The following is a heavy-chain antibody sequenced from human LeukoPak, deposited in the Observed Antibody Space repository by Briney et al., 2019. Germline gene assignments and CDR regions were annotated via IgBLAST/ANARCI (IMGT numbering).Heavy chain of an antibody. J-gene: IGHJ4*02. V-gene: IGHV4-39*01. CDR1: GGSISSSSNY. D-gene: IGHD3-10*01. CDR2: IYYSGST. CDR3: ARLGFGAN. Sequence: SETLSLTCTVSGGSISSSSNYWGWIRQPPGKGLEWIGSIYYSGSTYYNPSLKSRVTISVDTSKNQFSLKLSSVTAADTAVYYCARLGFGANWGQGTLVTVSS.